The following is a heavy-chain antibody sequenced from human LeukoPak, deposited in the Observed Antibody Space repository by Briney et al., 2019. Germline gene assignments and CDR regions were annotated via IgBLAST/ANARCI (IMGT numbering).Heavy chain of an antibody. Sequence: GGSLRLSCAASGFTFDDYAMHWVRQAPGKGLEWVSGISWNSGSIGYADSVKGRFTISRDNAKNSLYLQMNSLRAEDTALYYCAKDSGASWFDPWGQGTLVTVSS. CDR1: GFTFDDYA. CDR2: ISWNSGSI. V-gene: IGHV3-9*01. J-gene: IGHJ5*02. D-gene: IGHD1-26*01. CDR3: AKDSGASWFDP.